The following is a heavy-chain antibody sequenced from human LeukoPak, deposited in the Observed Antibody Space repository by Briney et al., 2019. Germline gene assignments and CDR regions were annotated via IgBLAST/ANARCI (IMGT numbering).Heavy chain of an antibody. CDR1: GFTFSSYS. V-gene: IGHV3-21*01. J-gene: IGHJ4*02. D-gene: IGHD6-6*01. Sequence: PGGSLRLSCAASGFTFSSYSMNWVRQAPGKGLEWVSSISSSSSYIYYADSVKGRFTISRDNAKNSLYLQMNSLRAEDTAVYYCARDSAAKTVAARPYDYWGQGTLVTVSS. CDR2: ISSSSSYI. CDR3: ARDSAAKTVAARPYDY.